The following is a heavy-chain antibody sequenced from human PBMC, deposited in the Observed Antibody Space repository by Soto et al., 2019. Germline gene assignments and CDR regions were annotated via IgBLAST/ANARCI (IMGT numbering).Heavy chain of an antibody. CDR1: GFTFTSSA. V-gene: IGHV1-58*02. D-gene: IGHD3-10*01. Sequence: SVKVSCKASGFTFTSSAMQWVRQARGQRLEWIGWIVVGSGNTNYAQKFQERVTTTRDMSTSTAYMELSSLRSEDTAVYYCAARGGSGSYIYYYGMDVWGQGTTVTVSS. CDR3: AARGGSGSYIYYYGMDV. J-gene: IGHJ6*02. CDR2: IVVGSGNT.